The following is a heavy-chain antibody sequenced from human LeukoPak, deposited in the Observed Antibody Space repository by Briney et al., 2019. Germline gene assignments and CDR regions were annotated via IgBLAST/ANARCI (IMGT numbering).Heavy chain of an antibody. J-gene: IGHJ4*02. Sequence: ASVKVSCKASGYTFTSCGISWVRQAPGQGLEWMGWISAYNGNTNYAQKLQGRVTMTTDTSTSTAYMELRSLRSDDTAVYYCARDPGRRDCSSTSCYPVNWGQGTLVTVSS. CDR1: GYTFTSCG. CDR2: ISAYNGNT. V-gene: IGHV1-18*01. CDR3: ARDPGRRDCSSTSCYPVN. D-gene: IGHD2-2*01.